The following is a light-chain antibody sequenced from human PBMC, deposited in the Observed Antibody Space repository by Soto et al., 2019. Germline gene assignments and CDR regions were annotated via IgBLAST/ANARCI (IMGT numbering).Light chain of an antibody. Sequence: QAVVTQEPSLTVSPGGTVTLTCGSSTGAVTSGHYPHWFQQTPGQAPRTLIYDTSNKHSWTPARFSGSLLGGEAALTLSGAQPEDEAEYYCLLSYSDSRVFGSGTQLTVL. CDR3: LLSYSDSRV. CDR1: TGAVTSGHY. V-gene: IGLV7-46*01. CDR2: DTS. J-gene: IGLJ1*01.